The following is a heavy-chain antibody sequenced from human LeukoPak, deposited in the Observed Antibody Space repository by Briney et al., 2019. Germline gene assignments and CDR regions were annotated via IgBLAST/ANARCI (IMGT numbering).Heavy chain of an antibody. CDR2: IFYSGSS. V-gene: IGHV4-59*01. D-gene: IGHD6-25*01. CDR1: GDSLNSYY. CDR3: AGRAARFFDY. J-gene: IGHJ4*02. Sequence: SETLSLTCTVSGDSLNSYYWSWIRQPPGEGLQWIGYIFYSGSSNYNASLRSRVAISVDTSRNQFSLKLTSVTAADTAVYYCAGRAARFFDYWGQGILVTVSS.